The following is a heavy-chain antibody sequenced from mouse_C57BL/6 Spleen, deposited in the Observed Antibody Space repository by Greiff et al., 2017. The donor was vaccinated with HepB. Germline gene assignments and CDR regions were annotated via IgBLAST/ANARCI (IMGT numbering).Heavy chain of an antibody. V-gene: IGHV1-50*01. CDR2: IDPSDSYT. CDR3: ARREYYSNDYYAMDY. J-gene: IGHJ4*01. Sequence: VQLQQSGAELVKPGASVKLSCKASGYTFTSYWMQWVKQRPGQGLEWIGEIDPSDSYTNYNQKFKGKATLTVDTSSSTAYMQLSSLTSEDSAVYYCARREYYSNDYYAMDYWGQGTSVTVSS. CDR1: GYTFTSYW. D-gene: IGHD2-5*01.